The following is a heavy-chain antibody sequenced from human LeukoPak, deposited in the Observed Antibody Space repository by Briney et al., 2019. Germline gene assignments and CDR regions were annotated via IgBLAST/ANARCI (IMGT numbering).Heavy chain of an antibody. D-gene: IGHD5-12*01. CDR1: GFTFSSYA. CDR3: AKGRGYSGYDLPDY. J-gene: IGHJ4*02. CDR2: ISSNGGST. Sequence: GSLRLSCAASGFTFSSYAMHWVRQAPGKGLEYVSAISSNGGSTYYANSVKGRFTISRDNSKNTLYLQMGSLRAEDMAVYYCAKGRGYSGYDLPDYWGQGTLVTVSS. V-gene: IGHV3-64*01.